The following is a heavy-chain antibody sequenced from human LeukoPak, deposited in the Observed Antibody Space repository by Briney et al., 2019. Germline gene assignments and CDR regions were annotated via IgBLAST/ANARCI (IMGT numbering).Heavy chain of an antibody. CDR1: ELSVGSNY. CDR3: ARGLSGFASSLGY. V-gene: IGHV3-66*01. CDR2: IYSGGST. Sequence: GGSLRLSCAASELSVGSNYMTWVRHAPGEGLEWLSFIYSGGSTYYADSVKGRFTISRDNSKNTLYLQMNSLRAEDTAVYVCARGLSGFASSLGYWGQGALVTVSA. D-gene: IGHD2-2*01. J-gene: IGHJ4*02.